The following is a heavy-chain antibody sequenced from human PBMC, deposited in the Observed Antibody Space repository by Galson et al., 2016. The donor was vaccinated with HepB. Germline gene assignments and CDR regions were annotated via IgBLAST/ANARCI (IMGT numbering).Heavy chain of an antibody. CDR2: THSDGST. V-gene: IGHV4-59*13. D-gene: IGHD2-21*01. CDR3: ARVCRAYLSCYFDP. CDR1: GGSISSSY. Sequence: ETLSLTCTVSGGSISSSYWTWIRQPPGKGLEFIGYTHSDGSTNYNPALKSRVAISGDTSMNQFFLRLSSVTAADTAVYYCARVCRAYLSCYFDPWGQGTLVTVSS. J-gene: IGHJ4*02.